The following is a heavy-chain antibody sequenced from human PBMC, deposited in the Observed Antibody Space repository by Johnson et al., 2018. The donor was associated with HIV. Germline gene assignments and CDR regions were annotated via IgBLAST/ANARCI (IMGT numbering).Heavy chain of an antibody. CDR1: GLTFSHYP. V-gene: IGHV3-30*04. J-gene: IGHJ3*02. D-gene: IGHD6-13*01. Sequence: QVQLVESGGGVVQPGTSLRLSCAASGLTFSHYPMHWVRQAPGKGLEWVAVISYDGSNKYYADSVKGRFTISRDNSKNTVFLQMNSLRSDDTAVYFCARDQAYRSSWAFSFDIWGQGTMVIVSS. CDR2: ISYDGSNK. CDR3: ARDQAYRSSWAFSFDI.